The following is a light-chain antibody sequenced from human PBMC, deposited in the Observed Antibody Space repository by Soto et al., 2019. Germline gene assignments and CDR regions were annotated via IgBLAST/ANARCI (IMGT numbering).Light chain of an antibody. Sequence: DIQMTQSPSSLSASVGDRVTITCRASQSVSSYLNWYQQKPGKAPKLLIYAASNLQSGVPSRFSGSGSGTDFTLTISSLQPEDFATYYCQQSYTFGQGTKVDIK. CDR1: QSVSSY. CDR2: AAS. CDR3: QQSYT. J-gene: IGKJ2*01. V-gene: IGKV1-39*01.